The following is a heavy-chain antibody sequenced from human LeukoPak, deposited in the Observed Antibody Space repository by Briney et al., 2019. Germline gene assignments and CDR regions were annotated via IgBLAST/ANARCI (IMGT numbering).Heavy chain of an antibody. Sequence: GGSLRLSCAASGFTFSTYGIHWVRQAPGKGLEWVAFIRYDGSNKYYADSVKGRFTISKDNSKNTLFLQMNSLRPEDTAVYYCARGTMFPYYFDYWGQGTLVTVSS. D-gene: IGHD3-10*02. J-gene: IGHJ4*02. CDR1: GFTFSTYG. CDR3: ARGTMFPYYFDY. V-gene: IGHV3-30*02. CDR2: IRYDGSNK.